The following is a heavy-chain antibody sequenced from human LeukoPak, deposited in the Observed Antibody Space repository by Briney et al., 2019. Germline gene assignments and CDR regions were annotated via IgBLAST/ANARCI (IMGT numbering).Heavy chain of an antibody. CDR2: ISSNGGST. CDR3: ARGGSIAARPIDY. CDR1: GFTFSSYA. Sequence: GGSLGLSCAASGFTFSSYAMHWVRQAPGKGLEYVSAISSNGGSTYYANSVKGRFTISRDNSKNTLFLQIGSLRAEDMAVYYCARGGSIAARPIDYWGQGTLVTVSS. V-gene: IGHV3-64*01. J-gene: IGHJ4*02. D-gene: IGHD6-6*01.